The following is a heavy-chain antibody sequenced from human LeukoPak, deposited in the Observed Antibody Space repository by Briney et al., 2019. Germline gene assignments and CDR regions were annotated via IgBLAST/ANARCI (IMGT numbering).Heavy chain of an antibody. CDR2: NHNSGST. D-gene: IGHD3-16*01. Sequence: SETLSLTCTVSGGSITNYYWSWFRQPPGKGLEWIGYNHNSGSTKYNPSLKGRVSISAETSRSQFSLKVTSVTAADTAVYYCTTGGGYLTDYWGRGNLVTVSS. CDR3: TTGGGYLTDY. J-gene: IGHJ4*02. CDR1: GGSITNYY. V-gene: IGHV4-59*01.